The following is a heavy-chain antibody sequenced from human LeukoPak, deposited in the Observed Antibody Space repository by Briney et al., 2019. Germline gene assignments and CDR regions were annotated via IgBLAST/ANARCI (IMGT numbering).Heavy chain of an antibody. CDR1: GGSISSSSYY. V-gene: IGHV4-39*07. CDR3: AREGRAAAGPDNPKFDY. Sequence: SETLSLTCTVSGGSISSSSYYWGWIRQPPGKGLEWIGSIYYSGSTYYNPSLKSRVTISVDTSKNQFSLKLSSVTAADTAVYYCAREGRAAAGPDNPKFDYWGQGTLVTVSS. D-gene: IGHD6-13*01. CDR2: IYYSGST. J-gene: IGHJ4*02.